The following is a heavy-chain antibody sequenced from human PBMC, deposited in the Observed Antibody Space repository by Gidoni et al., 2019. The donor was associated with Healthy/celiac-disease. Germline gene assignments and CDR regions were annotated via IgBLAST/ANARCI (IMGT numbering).Heavy chain of an antibody. CDR1: VFTFSSYA. CDR3: AKSGTAGYCSGGSCILNY. V-gene: IGHV3-23*01. D-gene: IGHD2-15*01. Sequence: EVQLLESGGGLVPPGGSLRLSCAASVFTFSSYALSWVRQAPGKGLEWVSAMSGSGGSTYYADSVKGRFTISRDNSKNTLYLQMNSLRAEDTAVYYCAKSGTAGYCSGGSCILNYWGQGTLVTVSS. CDR2: MSGSGGST. J-gene: IGHJ4*02.